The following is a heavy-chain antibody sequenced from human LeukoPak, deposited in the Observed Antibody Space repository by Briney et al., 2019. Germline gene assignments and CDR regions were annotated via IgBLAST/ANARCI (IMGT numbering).Heavy chain of an antibody. Sequence: GGSLRLSCTASGFSFSSYWLTWVRQAPGKGLESVANIKQDGSEKYFVDSVKGRFTISRDNAKNSVYLQMNSLRAEDTAVYFCTRVRRDDYTTSGYTTSYYYFDYWGQGALATVSS. J-gene: IGHJ4*02. CDR2: IKQDGSEK. V-gene: IGHV3-7*01. CDR3: TRVRRDDYTTSGYTTSYYYFDY. CDR1: GFSFSSYW. D-gene: IGHD5-24*01.